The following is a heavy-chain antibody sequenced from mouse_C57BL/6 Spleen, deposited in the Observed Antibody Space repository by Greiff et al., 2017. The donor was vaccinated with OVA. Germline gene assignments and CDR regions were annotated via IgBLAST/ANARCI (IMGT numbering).Heavy chain of an antibody. Sequence: VQLQQSGAELARPGASVKLSCKASGYTFTSYGISWVKQRTGQGLEWIGEIYPRSGNTYYNEKFKGKATLTANKSSSTAYMELRSLTSEDAAVYFCAIRSNYHIDYWGQGTTLTVSS. CDR2: IYPRSGNT. CDR1: GYTFTSYG. CDR3: AIRSNYHIDY. D-gene: IGHD2-5*01. J-gene: IGHJ2*01. V-gene: IGHV1-81*01.